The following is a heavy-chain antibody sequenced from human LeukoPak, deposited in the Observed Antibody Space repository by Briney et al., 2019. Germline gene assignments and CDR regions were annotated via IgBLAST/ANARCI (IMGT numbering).Heavy chain of an antibody. J-gene: IGHJ4*02. CDR2: ISAYNGNT. V-gene: IGHV1-18*01. CDR3: ARAQRVVPDY. Sequence: ASVKVSCKASGYTFTSYGISWVRQAPGQGLEWMGWISAYNGNTNYAQKPQGRVTITTDTSTSTAYMELRSLRSYETAVYYCARAQRVVPDYWGQGTLVTVSS. CDR1: GYTFTSYG. D-gene: IGHD2-15*01.